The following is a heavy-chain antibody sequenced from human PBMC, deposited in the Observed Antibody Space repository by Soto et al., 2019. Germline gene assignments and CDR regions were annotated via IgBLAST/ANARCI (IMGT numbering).Heavy chain of an antibody. Sequence: EVQLVESGGGLVKPGGSLRLSCAASGFSFSTYTMNWVRQAPGKGLEWISSISSWNTYIYYADSMKGRFTISRDNAKNSLYLQMNSLRAEDTAVYYCATALMMTFGGETDYWGQGTLVTVSS. CDR3: ATALMMTFGGETDY. CDR2: ISSWNTYI. J-gene: IGHJ4*02. CDR1: GFSFSTYT. D-gene: IGHD3-16*01. V-gene: IGHV3-21*01.